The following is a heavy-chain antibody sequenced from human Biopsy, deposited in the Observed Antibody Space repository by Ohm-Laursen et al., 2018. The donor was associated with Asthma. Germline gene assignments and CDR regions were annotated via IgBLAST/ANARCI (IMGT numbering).Heavy chain of an antibody. CDR2: INSVFGTT. V-gene: IGHV1-69*13. CDR1: GGTFNTYV. J-gene: IGHJ4*02. CDR3: ARKAGSCISRTCYSLDF. D-gene: IGHD2-2*01. Sequence: SVKVSCKSLGGTFNTYVIGWVRQAPGQGLGWLGWINSVFGTTTYPQKFQDRVTITADDSTSTVYMELSSLRSEDTAVYYCARKAGSCISRTCYSLDFWGQGTLVTVSS.